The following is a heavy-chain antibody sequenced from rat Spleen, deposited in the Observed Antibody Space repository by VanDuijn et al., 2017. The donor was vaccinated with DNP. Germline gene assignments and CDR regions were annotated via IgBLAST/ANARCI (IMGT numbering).Heavy chain of an antibody. Sequence: QVQLKESGPGLVQPSQTLSLTCTVSGFSLTLYHMHWVRQPPGKGLEWMGVMWSNGDSSYNSVLKSRLSLSRDTSRNQVFLIMNSLQTDDSGTYYCARGTPTGAMDAWGQGTSITVSS. J-gene: IGHJ4*01. CDR3: ARGTPTGAMDA. CDR2: MWSNGDS. V-gene: IGHV2-32*01. D-gene: IGHD1-1*01. CDR1: GFSLTLYH.